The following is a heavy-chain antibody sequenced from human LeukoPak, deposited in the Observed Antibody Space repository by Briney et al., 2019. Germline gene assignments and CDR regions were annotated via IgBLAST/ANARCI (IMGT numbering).Heavy chain of an antibody. CDR1: GGSISSSSYY. CDR2: IYYSGST. CDR3: ARPPGGNYYFDY. Sequence: SETLSLTCTVSGGSISSSSYYWGWIRQPPGKGLEWIGSIYYSGSTYYNPSLKSRVTISVDTSKNQFSLKLSSVTAADTAVYYCARPPGGNYYFDYWGQGTLVTVSS. V-gene: IGHV4-39*01. J-gene: IGHJ4*02. D-gene: IGHD4-23*01.